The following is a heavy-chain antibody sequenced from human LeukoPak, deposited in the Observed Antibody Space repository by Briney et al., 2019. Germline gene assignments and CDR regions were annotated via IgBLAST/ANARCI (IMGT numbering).Heavy chain of an antibody. D-gene: IGHD3-3*01. CDR2: IYYSGST. J-gene: IGHJ4*02. V-gene: IGHV4-39*01. CDR1: GGSISSSSYY. CDR3: ARRVSNYDFWSGYYTYYFDY. Sequence: SETLSLTCTVSGGSISSSSYYWGWIRQPPGKGLEWIGSIYYSGSTYYNPSLKSRVTISVDTSKNQFSLKLSSVTAADTAGYYCARRVSNYDFWSGYYTYYFDYWGQGTLVTVSS.